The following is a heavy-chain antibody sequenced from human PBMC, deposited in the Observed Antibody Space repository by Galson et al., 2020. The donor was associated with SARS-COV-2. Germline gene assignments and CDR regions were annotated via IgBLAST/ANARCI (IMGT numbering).Heavy chain of an antibody. CDR1: GGSFRDYY. J-gene: IGHJ4*02. CDR3: ARGTRDITMIVVVMTAVSCHFDL. Sequence: SQASETLSLTCAVYGGSFRDYYWSWIRQPPGRGLEWLGEVNHRGSTSYNPSLESRVRISLDASKKQFSLKLSSVTAADSGVYYCARGTRDITMIVVVMTAVSCHFDLWGQGSLVTVSS. CDR2: VNHRGST. V-gene: IGHV4-34*01. D-gene: IGHD3-22*01.